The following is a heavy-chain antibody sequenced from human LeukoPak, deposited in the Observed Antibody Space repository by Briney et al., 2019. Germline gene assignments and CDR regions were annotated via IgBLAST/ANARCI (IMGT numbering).Heavy chain of an antibody. V-gene: IGHV1-2*02. J-gene: IGHJ6*03. CDR1: GYTFTGYY. CDR3: AREGIQLWVRYYYYYYMDV. Sequence: ASVKVSCKASGYTFTGYYMHWVRQAPGQGLEWMGWINPNSGGTNYAQKFQGRVTMTRDTSISTAYMELSRLRSDDTAEYYCAREGIQLWVRYYYYYYMDVWGKGTTVTISS. D-gene: IGHD5-18*01. CDR2: INPNSGGT.